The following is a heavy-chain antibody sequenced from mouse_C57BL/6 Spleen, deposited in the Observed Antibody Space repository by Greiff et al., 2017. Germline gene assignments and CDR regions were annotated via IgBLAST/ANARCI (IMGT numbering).Heavy chain of an antibody. D-gene: IGHD1-1*01. CDR2: ITPSSGYT. V-gene: IGHV1-7*01. CDR1: GYTFTSYW. Sequence: VHLVESGAELAKPGASVKLSCKASGYTFTSYWMHWVKQRPGQGLEWIGYITPSSGYTKYNQKFKDKATFTADKSSSTAYMQLSSLTYEDSAVDYCARAYYGSSSYAMDYWGQGTSVTVSS. CDR3: ARAYYGSSSYAMDY. J-gene: IGHJ4*01.